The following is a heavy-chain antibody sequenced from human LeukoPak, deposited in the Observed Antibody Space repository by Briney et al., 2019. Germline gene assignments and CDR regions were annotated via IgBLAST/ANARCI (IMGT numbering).Heavy chain of an antibody. CDR1: GGSISRYY. CDR3: ARAGRGGFDFDY. CDR2: IHYTGST. V-gene: IGHV4-59*12. D-gene: IGHD3-16*01. J-gene: IGHJ4*02. Sequence: SETLSLTCTVSGGSISRYYWSWIRQPPGKGLEWIGHIHYTGSTNYNPSLKSRVTISPDTSKNQFSLHLSSVTAADTAVYSCARAGRGGFDFDYWGQGALVTVSS.